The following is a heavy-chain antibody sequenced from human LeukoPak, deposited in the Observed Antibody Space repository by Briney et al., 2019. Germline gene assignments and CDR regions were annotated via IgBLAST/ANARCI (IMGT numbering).Heavy chain of an antibody. CDR2: FDPEDGET. CDR3: ATAKLLSFRKGYFDY. D-gene: IGHD3-10*01. CDR1: GYTLTELS. J-gene: IGHJ4*02. Sequence: ASVKVSCKVSGYTLTELSMHWVRQAPGKGLEWMGGFDPEDGETIYAQKFQGRVTMTEDTSTDTAYMELSSLRSEDTAVYYCATAKLLSFRKGYFDYWGQGTLVTVSS. V-gene: IGHV1-24*01.